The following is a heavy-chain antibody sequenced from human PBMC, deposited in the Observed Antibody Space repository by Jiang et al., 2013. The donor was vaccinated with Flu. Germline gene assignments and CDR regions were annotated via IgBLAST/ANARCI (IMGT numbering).Heavy chain of an antibody. V-gene: IGHV4-59*01. J-gene: IGHJ5*02. CDR2: IYYSGST. Sequence: LLKPSETLSLTCTVSGGSISSYYWSWIRQPPGKGLEWIGYIYYSGSTNYNPSLKSRVTISVDTSKNQFSLKLSSVTAADTAVYYCAREGREVGSAILTGYRFDPWGQGTLVTVSS. CDR1: GGSISSYY. D-gene: IGHD3-9*01. CDR3: AREGREVGSAILTGYRFDP.